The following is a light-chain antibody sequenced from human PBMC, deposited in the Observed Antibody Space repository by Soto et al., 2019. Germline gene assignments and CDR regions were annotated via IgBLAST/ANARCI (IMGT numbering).Light chain of an antibody. V-gene: IGKV1-5*03. CDR2: KAS. Sequence: DLQMTQSPSTLSASVGDRVTITCRASQTFSTSLAWYQQKPGQAPKLLIYKASSLESGVPSRFSGSGSGTEFTLTISGLQPDDFATYYCQQYSSYPWTFGQGTKVEIK. J-gene: IGKJ1*01. CDR1: QTFSTS. CDR3: QQYSSYPWT.